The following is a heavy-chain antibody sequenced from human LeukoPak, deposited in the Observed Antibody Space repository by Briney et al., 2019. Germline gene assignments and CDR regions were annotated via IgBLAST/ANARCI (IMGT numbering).Heavy chain of an antibody. D-gene: IGHD3-10*01. V-gene: IGHV1-8*01. CDR3: ATEADGSLTV. Sequence: ASVKVSCKASEYTFTSYDINWVRQATGQGLEWMGWMNPNSGNTGYAQKFQGRVTMTEDTSTDTAYMELSSLKSEDTAVYYCATEADGSLTVWGKGTMVTVSS. CDR1: EYTFTSYD. CDR2: MNPNSGNT. J-gene: IGHJ6*04.